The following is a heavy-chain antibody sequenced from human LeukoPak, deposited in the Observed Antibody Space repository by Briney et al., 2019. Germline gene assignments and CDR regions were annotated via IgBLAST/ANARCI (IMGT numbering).Heavy chain of an antibody. CDR2: ISWNSGSI. V-gene: IGHV3-9*01. CDR1: GFTFDDYA. CDR3: AKDIGYGAFDI. Sequence: QSGGSLRLSCAASGFTFDDYAMHWVRQAPGKGPEWVSGISWNSGSIGYADSVKGRFTISRDNAKNSLYLQMNSLRAEDTALYYCAKDIGYGAFDIWGQGTMVTVSS. J-gene: IGHJ3*02. D-gene: IGHD5-18*01.